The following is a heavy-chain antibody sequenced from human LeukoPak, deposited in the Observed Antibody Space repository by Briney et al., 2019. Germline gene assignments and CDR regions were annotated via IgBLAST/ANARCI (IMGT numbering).Heavy chain of an antibody. D-gene: IGHD6-6*01. CDR2: IIPIFGTA. J-gene: IGHJ5*02. CDR3: ASRTSIAARYGWFDP. CDR1: GGTFSSYA. V-gene: IGHV1-69*06. Sequence: SVKVSCKASGGTFSSYAISWVRQAPGRELEWMGGIIPIFGTANYAQKFQGRVTVTADKSTSTAYMELSSLRSEDTAVYYCASRTSIAARYGWFDPWGQGTLVTVSS.